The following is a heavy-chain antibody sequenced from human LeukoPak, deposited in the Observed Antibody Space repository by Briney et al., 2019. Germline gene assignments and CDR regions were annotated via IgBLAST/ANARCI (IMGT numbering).Heavy chain of an antibody. V-gene: IGHV1-2*02. CDR2: INPNSGGT. CDR1: GYTFTGYY. CDR3: ARDEGIVVVPDHRRFDP. J-gene: IGHJ5*02. Sequence: GASVKVSCKASGYTFTGYYMHWVRQAPGQGLEWMGLINPNSGGTNYAQKFQGRVTMTRDTSMSTAYMELSRLRSDDTAVYYCARDEGIVVVPDHRRFDPWGQGTLVTVSS. D-gene: IGHD2-2*01.